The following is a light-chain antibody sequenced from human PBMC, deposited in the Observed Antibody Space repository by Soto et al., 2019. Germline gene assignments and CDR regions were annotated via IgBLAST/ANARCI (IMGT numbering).Light chain of an antibody. CDR1: SSDVGGYNY. Sequence: QSVLTQPASVSGSPGQSITISCTGTSSDVGGYNYVSWYQQHPGKAPKLMIYDVSNRPSGVSNRFSGSKSGNTASLTISGLQAEDEADYYCSSCTSSRTPFVFGTGTKVTVL. J-gene: IGLJ1*01. CDR2: DVS. CDR3: SSCTSSRTPFV. V-gene: IGLV2-14*01.